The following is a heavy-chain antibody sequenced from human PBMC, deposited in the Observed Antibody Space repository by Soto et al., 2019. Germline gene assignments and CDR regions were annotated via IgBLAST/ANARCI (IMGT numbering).Heavy chain of an antibody. Sequence: ASVKVSCKASGYTFTSYGISWVRQAPGQGLEWMGWISAYNGNTNYAQKLQGRVTMTTDTSTSTAYMELRSLRSDDTAVYYCARDYYYGSGTRYGMDVWGQGTTVTVSS. CDR1: GYTFTSYG. CDR3: ARDYYYGSGTRYGMDV. CDR2: ISAYNGNT. V-gene: IGHV1-18*01. D-gene: IGHD3-10*01. J-gene: IGHJ6*02.